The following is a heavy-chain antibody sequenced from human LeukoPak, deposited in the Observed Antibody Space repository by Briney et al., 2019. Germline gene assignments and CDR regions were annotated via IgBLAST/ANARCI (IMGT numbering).Heavy chain of an antibody. V-gene: IGHV1-2*02. CDR1: GYTFTGYY. J-gene: IGHJ6*03. CDR3: ARYYYDTDWYYYYMDV. CDR2: INPNSGGT. Sequence: ASVKVSCKASGYTFTGYYMHWVRQAPGQGLEWMGWINPNSGGTNYAQKFQGRVTMTRDTSISTAYMELSRLRSDDTAVYYCARYYYDTDWYYYYMDVWGKGTTVTVSS. D-gene: IGHD3-22*01.